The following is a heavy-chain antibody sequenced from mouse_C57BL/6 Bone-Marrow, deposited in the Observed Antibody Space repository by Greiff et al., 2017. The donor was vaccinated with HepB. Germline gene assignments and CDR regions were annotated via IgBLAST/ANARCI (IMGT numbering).Heavy chain of an antibody. D-gene: IGHD1-1*01. Sequence: EVQLVESGGGLVKPGGSLKLSCAASGFTFSSYAMSWVRQTPEKRLEWVATISDGGSYTYYPDNVKGRFTISRDNAKNNLYLQMSHLKSEDTAMYYCARLTITTVVARGYAMDYWGQGTSVTVSS. CDR2: ISDGGSYT. CDR3: ARLTITTVVARGYAMDY. V-gene: IGHV5-4*01. J-gene: IGHJ4*01. CDR1: GFTFSSYA.